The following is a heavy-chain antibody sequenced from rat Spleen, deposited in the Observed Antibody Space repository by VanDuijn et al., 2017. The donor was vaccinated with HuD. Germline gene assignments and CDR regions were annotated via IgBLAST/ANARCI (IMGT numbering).Heavy chain of an antibody. CDR2: ISYDGSST. V-gene: IGHV5-7*01. CDR3: ARAGYLRDWYFDF. CDR1: GFTFSSFA. Sequence: EVQLVESGGCLVQPGRSLKLSCAASGFTFSSFAMAWVRQAPKKGLEWVATISYDGSSTYYRDSVKGRFTISRDNAKNTQFLQMDNLRSEDTATYFCARAGYLRDWYFDFWGPGTMVTVSS. J-gene: IGHJ1*01. D-gene: IGHD2-2*01.